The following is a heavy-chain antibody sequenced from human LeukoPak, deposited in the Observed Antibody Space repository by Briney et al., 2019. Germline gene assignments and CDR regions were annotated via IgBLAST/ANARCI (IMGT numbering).Heavy chain of an antibody. D-gene: IGHD2-15*01. CDR3: TLVGGSYYMDV. CDR1: GFTFSGST. Sequence: GGSLTLSCAASGFTFSGSTMHWVRQASGKGLEWVGRIRSKTNNYATTYAASVKGRFTISRDDSKNTAYLQMNSLKTEDTAVYYCTLVGGSYYMDVWGKGTTVTVSS. J-gene: IGHJ6*03. V-gene: IGHV3-73*01. CDR2: IRSKTNNYAT.